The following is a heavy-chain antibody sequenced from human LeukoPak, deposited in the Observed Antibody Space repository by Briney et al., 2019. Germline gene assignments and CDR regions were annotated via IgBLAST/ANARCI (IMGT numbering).Heavy chain of an antibody. CDR1: GFTFGDYA. J-gene: IGHJ4*02. Sequence: GGSLRLSCTASGFTFGDYAMSWFRQAPGKGLVWVGFIRSEAYGGTTEYAASVKGRFTISRDDSKSIAYLQMNSLKTEDTAVYYCTREEGGVVDYWGQGTLVTVSS. D-gene: IGHD1-26*01. CDR2: IRSEAYGGTT. CDR3: TREEGGVVDY. V-gene: IGHV3-49*03.